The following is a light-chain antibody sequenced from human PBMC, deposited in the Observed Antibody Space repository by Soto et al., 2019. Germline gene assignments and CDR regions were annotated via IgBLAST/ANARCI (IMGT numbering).Light chain of an antibody. CDR1: QSVLYSSNNKNY. CDR3: QQYYSTPLT. J-gene: IGKJ5*01. Sequence: DTVMTQSPDSLALSLCQRSTINCKSSQSVLYSSNNKNYLAWYQQKPGQPPKLLIYWASTRESGVPDRFSGSGSGTDFTLTISSLQAEDVAVYYCQQYYSTPLTFGQGTRLEI. V-gene: IGKV4-1*01. CDR2: WAS.